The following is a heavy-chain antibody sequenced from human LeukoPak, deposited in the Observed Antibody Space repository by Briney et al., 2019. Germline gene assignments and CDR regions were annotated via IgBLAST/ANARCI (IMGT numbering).Heavy chain of an antibody. CDR1: GYSITSTYW. V-gene: IGHV4-38-2*01. CDR2: LHHSGST. CDR3: ARVGGDDSTGHYSVDY. J-gene: IGHJ4*02. D-gene: IGHD3-22*01. Sequence: PSETLSLTCAVSGYSITSTYWWGWIRQTPGRGLEWIGSLHHSGSTSYNPSLKSRVTISVDTSKNQFSLRLNSVTAADTAVYYCARVGGDDSTGHYSVDYWGQGTLVTVSS.